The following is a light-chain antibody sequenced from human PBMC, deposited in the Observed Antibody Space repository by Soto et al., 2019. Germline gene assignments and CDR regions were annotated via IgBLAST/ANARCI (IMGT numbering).Light chain of an antibody. CDR3: QHANSFPLT. CDR2: AAS. J-gene: IGKJ4*01. V-gene: IGKV1D-12*01. Sequence: DIQMTQSPSSVSASVGDTVTITCRASQVISNWLAWYQQKPGKAPNLLIYAASSLLGGVPSRFSGSGSGTDFTLTISSLQPEDSATYYCQHANSFPLTFGGGTKVEIK. CDR1: QVISNW.